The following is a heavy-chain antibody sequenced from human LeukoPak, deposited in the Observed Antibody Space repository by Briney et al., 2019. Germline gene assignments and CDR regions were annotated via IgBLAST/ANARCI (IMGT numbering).Heavy chain of an antibody. V-gene: IGHV3-7*01. CDR1: GFTFSSYW. Sequence: PGGSLRLSCAASGFTFSSYWMSWVRQAPGKGLEWVANIKQDGSEKNYVDSVKGRFTISRDNAKNSVYLQMNNLRAEDTAFYYCARGWAAADVYWGQGTLVTVSS. D-gene: IGHD6-13*01. CDR2: IKQDGSEK. CDR3: ARGWAAADVY. J-gene: IGHJ4*02.